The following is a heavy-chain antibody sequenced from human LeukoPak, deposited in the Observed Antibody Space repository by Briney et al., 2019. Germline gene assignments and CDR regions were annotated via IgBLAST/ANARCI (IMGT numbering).Heavy chain of an antibody. Sequence: GGSLRLSCAASGFTFSSYVMSWVRQAPGEGLEWVSSISAGGTSTYCADSVKGRFTISRDNSKNMPYLHMTSLSAEDTAIYYCAKGGKFYGPGSPVNNWFDPWGQGTLVTVSS. J-gene: IGHJ5*02. V-gene: IGHV3-23*01. CDR2: ISAGGTST. CDR1: GFTFSSYV. CDR3: AKGGKFYGPGSPVNNWFDP. D-gene: IGHD3-10*01.